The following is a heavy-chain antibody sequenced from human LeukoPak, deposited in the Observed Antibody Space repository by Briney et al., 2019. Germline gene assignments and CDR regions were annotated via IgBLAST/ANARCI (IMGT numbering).Heavy chain of an antibody. V-gene: IGHV3-23*01. J-gene: IGHJ4*02. CDR3: AREEDILTGLDY. Sequence: ETLSLTCAVHDVSFFGYYWIWVRQSPGKGLEWVSAISGSGGSTYYADSVKGRFTISRDNSKNTLYLQMNSLRAEDTAVYCCAREEDILTGLDYWGQGTLVTVSS. D-gene: IGHD3-9*01. CDR2: ISGSGGST. CDR1: DVSFFGYY.